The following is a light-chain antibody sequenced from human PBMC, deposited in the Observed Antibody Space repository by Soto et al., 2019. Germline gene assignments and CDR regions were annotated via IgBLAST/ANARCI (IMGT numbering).Light chain of an antibody. J-gene: IGLJ2*01. CDR2: YDD. Sequence: QSVLTQPPSVSEAPRQRVTISCSGSSSNNGNNAVHWYQHFPGKAPKLLIYYDDLLPSGVSDRFSGSKSGTSASLAISERQSEDEADYYCAAWDDSLNGVVFGGGTKLTVL. CDR3: AAWDDSLNGVV. CDR1: SSNNGNNA. V-gene: IGLV1-36*01.